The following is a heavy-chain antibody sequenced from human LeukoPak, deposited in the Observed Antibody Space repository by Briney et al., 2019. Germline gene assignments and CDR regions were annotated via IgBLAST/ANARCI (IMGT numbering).Heavy chain of an antibody. CDR1: GGTFRNYA. CDR3: ARDKMGDGYIFYYYYYMDV. Sequence: SVKVSCKASGGTFRNYAISWVRQAPGQGLEWMGGIIPIFGTADYAQKFQGRVTITADESTSTAYMELSSLRAEDTAVYYCARDKMGDGYIFYYYYYMDVWGKGTTVTISS. J-gene: IGHJ6*03. D-gene: IGHD5-24*01. CDR2: IIPIFGTA. V-gene: IGHV1-69*13.